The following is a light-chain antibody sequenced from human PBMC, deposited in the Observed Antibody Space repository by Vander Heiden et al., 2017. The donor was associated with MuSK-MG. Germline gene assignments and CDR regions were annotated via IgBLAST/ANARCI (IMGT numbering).Light chain of an antibody. CDR2: TAS. CDR1: QSISNN. CDR3: QQDSNLHS. V-gene: IGKV3-15*01. Sequence: EIVMTQSPATLSVSPGGRATLSCRASQSISNNLAWYQQRPGQAPRLLIYTASTRADGIPARFSGSGSGTEFTLTSSSLQSEDFAVYYWQQDSNLHSFGHGTKVDI. J-gene: IGKJ3*01.